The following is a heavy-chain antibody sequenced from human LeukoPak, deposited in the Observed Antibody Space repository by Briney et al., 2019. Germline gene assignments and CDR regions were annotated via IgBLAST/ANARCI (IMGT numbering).Heavy chain of an antibody. CDR3: AKDTASTGGWDFDY. J-gene: IGHJ4*02. CDR2: IWYDGNDK. V-gene: IGHV3-30*02. CDR1: GHTFSNYG. Sequence: PGGSLRLSCAASGHTFSNYGIHWVRQAPGKGLEWVAFIWYDGNDKYYADSVKGRFTISRDNSKNTRYLQMNSLRAEDTAVYYCAKDTASTGGWDFDYWGQGTLVTVSS. D-gene: IGHD3-16*01.